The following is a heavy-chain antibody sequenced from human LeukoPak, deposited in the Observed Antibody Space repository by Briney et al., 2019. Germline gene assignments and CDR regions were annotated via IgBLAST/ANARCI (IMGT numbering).Heavy chain of an antibody. J-gene: IGHJ4*02. CDR1: GYTFTSYG. Sequence: ASVKVSCKASGYTFTSYGISWVRQAPGQGLERMGWISAYNGNTNYAQKLQGRVTMTTDTSTSTAYMELRSLRSDDTAVYYCARDHLTMVRGTSDYWGQGTLVTVSS. D-gene: IGHD3-10*01. V-gene: IGHV1-18*01. CDR2: ISAYNGNT. CDR3: ARDHLTMVRGTSDY.